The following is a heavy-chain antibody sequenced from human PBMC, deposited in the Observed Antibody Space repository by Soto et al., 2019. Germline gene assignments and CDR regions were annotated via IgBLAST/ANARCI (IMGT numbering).Heavy chain of an antibody. CDR3: ARTGGPGNY. V-gene: IGHV1-69*13. CDR1: GYTFTNYA. J-gene: IGHJ4*02. CDR2: IIPIFGTA. Sequence: GASVKVSCKPSGYTFTNYALSWVRQAPGQGLEWMGGIIPIFGTANYAQKFQGRVTITADESTTTAYMELSSLTSEDTAVYYCARTGGPGNYWGQGTLVTVSS.